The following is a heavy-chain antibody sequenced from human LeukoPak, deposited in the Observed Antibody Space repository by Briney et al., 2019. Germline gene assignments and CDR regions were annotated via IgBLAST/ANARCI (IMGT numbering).Heavy chain of an antibody. Sequence: GGSLRLSCAASGFTFSSYWMHWVRQAPGEGLVWVSRINSDVSSTSYADSVKGRFTISRDNAKNTLYLQMNSLRAEDTAVYYCVRDLGSGWPPDYWGQGTLVTVSS. CDR2: INSDVSST. CDR3: VRDLGSGWPPDY. J-gene: IGHJ4*02. D-gene: IGHD6-25*01. V-gene: IGHV3-74*01. CDR1: GFTFSSYW.